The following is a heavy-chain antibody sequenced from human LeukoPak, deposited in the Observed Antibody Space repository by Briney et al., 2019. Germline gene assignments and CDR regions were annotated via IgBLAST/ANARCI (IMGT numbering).Heavy chain of an antibody. V-gene: IGHV4-34*01. CDR2: INHSGST. J-gene: IGHJ4*02. Sequence: IGEINHSGSTNYNPSLTSRVTISVDTSKNQFSLKLSSVTAADTAVYYCARGTAGPGVNFDYWGQGTLVTVSS. D-gene: IGHD2-8*01. CDR3: ARGTAGPGVNFDY.